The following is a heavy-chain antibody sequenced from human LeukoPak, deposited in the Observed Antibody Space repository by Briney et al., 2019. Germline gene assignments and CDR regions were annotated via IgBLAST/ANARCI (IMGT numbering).Heavy chain of an antibody. V-gene: IGHV4-59*08. J-gene: IGHJ4*02. Sequence: PSETLSLTCTVSGGSISHYYWSWIRQPPGKGPEWIGYIHHSGTTNYNPSLKNRVTTSLDTSKNQFSLKLTSVTAADTAVYYCARGTYGGDSWGQGTLVSVSS. D-gene: IGHD3-16*01. CDR2: IHHSGTT. CDR1: GGSISHYY. CDR3: ARGTYGGDS.